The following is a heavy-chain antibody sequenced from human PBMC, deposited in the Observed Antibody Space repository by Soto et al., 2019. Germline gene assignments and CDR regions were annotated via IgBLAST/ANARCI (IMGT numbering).Heavy chain of an antibody. V-gene: IGHV1-18*01. CDR2: ISAYNGNT. D-gene: IGHD2-15*01. CDR3: ARADIVVVVAATSAFDI. Sequence: ASVKVSCKASGYTFTSYGISWVRQAPGQGLEWMGWISAYNGNTNYAQKLQGRVTMTTDTSTSTAFMELRSLRSDDSAVYYCARADIVVVVAATSAFDIWGQGTMVTVSS. CDR1: GYTFTSYG. J-gene: IGHJ3*02.